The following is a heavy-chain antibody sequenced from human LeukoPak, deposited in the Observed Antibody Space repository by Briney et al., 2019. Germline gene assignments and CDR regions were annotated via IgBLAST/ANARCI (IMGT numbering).Heavy chain of an antibody. CDR3: ARWRGRWQYYFDY. CDR2: IYYSGST. Sequence: RTSETLSLTCTVSGGSISSSSYYWGWIRQPPGKGLEWIGSIYYSGSTYYNPSLKSRVTISVDTSKNQFSLKLSSVTAADTAVYYCARWRGRWQYYFDYWGQGTLVTVSS. D-gene: IGHD5-24*01. V-gene: IGHV4-39*07. J-gene: IGHJ4*02. CDR1: GGSISSSSYY.